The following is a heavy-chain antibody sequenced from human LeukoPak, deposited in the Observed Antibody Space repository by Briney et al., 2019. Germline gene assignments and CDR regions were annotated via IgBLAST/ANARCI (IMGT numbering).Heavy chain of an antibody. J-gene: IGHJ4*02. Sequence: GGSLRLSCAASGFTFTTYAMSWVREAPWKGLEWVSAISGRGGTTYYADSVKGRFTISRDNSKNTVSLQMNSLRAEDTAVYYCAKVRGAVAITFLDYWGQGTLVTVSS. V-gene: IGHV3-23*01. CDR1: GFTFTTYA. D-gene: IGHD3-22*01. CDR2: ISGRGGTT. CDR3: AKVRGAVAITFLDY.